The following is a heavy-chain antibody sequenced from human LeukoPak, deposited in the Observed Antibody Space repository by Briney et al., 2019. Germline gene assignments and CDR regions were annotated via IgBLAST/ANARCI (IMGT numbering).Heavy chain of an antibody. D-gene: IGHD3-10*01. CDR1: GYSFTSYW. CDR2: IYPGDSDT. Sequence: GESLKISCKGSGYSFTSYWIGWVRQMPGKGLEWTGIIYPGDSDTRYSPSFQGQVTISADKSISTAYLQWSSLKASDTAMYYCARHQTPLVVRGFNPDYWGQGTLVTVSS. V-gene: IGHV5-51*01. CDR3: ARHQTPLVVRGFNPDY. J-gene: IGHJ4*02.